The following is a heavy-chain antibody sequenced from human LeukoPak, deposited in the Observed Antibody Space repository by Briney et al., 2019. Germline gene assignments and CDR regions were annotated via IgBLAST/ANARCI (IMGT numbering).Heavy chain of an antibody. CDR1: GFTFSNYA. CDR2: ISASGLST. D-gene: IGHD3-10*02. Sequence: GGSLTLSCVASGFTFSNYAMSWVRQAPGKGLEYVSPISASGLSTYYTDSVRGRFTNSRDNSKNTLYLQMHSLRAEDTAVYYCAELGITMIGGVWGKGTTVTISS. V-gene: IGHV3-23*01. CDR3: AELGITMIGGV. J-gene: IGHJ6*04.